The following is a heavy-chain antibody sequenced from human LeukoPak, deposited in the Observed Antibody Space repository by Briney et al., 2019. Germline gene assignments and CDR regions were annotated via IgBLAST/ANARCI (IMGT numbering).Heavy chain of an antibody. CDR2: IYYSGST. CDR3: ARGTRDYGDY. D-gene: IGHD2-2*01. V-gene: IGHV4-59*12. J-gene: IGHJ4*02. CDR1: GGSISSYY. Sequence: SETLSLTCTVSGGSISSYYWSWIRQPPGKGLEWIGYIYYSGSTYYNPSLKSRVTISVDTSKNQFSLKLSSVTAADTAVYYCARGTRDYGDYWGQGTLVTVSS.